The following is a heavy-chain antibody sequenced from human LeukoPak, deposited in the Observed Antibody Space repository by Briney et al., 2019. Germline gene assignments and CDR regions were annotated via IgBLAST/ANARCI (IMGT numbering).Heavy chain of an antibody. Sequence: GGSLRLSCAPSGFTFNNYGMHWVRQAPGKGLEWVAFIRDDGSIKYYADSVKGRFSISRDNSKNTLSLQMNSLRAEDTAVYYCARKNCSGGSCYPGGDYYYYYYMDVWGKGTTVTVSS. CDR1: GFTFNNYG. CDR2: IRDDGSIK. J-gene: IGHJ6*03. D-gene: IGHD2-15*01. V-gene: IGHV3-30*02. CDR3: ARKNCSGGSCYPGGDYYYYYYMDV.